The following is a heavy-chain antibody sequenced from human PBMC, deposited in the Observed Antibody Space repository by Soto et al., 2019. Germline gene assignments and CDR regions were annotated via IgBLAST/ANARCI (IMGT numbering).Heavy chain of an antibody. V-gene: IGHV3-33*01. CDR2: IWFDGVNK. Sequence: QVQLVESGGGVVQPGRSLTLSCAASGFTLSSYAMHWVRQAPGKGLEWVAIIWFDGVNKHYADSVKGRFTISRDNSKNTLYPQMNRLRAEDTAVYYCARDERGRDGMDVWGQGTTVTVSS. CDR1: GFTLSSYA. J-gene: IGHJ6*02. CDR3: ARDERGRDGMDV. D-gene: IGHD3-10*01.